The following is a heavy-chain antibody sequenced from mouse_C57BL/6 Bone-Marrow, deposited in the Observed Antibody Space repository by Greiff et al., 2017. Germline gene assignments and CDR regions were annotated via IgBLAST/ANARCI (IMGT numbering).Heavy chain of an antibody. CDR1: GYTFTSYW. CDR3: ARWDSNYIDY. V-gene: IGHV1-59*01. D-gene: IGHD2-5*01. CDR2: IDPSDSYT. J-gene: IGHJ2*01. Sequence: VQLQQPGAELVRPGTSVKLSCKASGYTFTSYWMHWVKQRPGQGLEWIGVIDPSDSYTNYNQKFKGKATLTVDTSSSTAYMQLSSLTSEDSAVYYCARWDSNYIDYWGQGTTLTVSS.